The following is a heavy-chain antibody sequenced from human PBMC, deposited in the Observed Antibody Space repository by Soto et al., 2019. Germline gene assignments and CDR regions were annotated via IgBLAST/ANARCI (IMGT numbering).Heavy chain of an antibody. CDR3: ARGVGIFGVVPTTGGWFDP. CDR2: IIPIFGTA. V-gene: IGHV1-69*13. Sequence: ASVKVSCKASGGTFSSYAISWVRQAPGQGLEWMGGIIPIFGTANYAQKFQGRVTITADESTSTAYMELSSLRSEDTAVYYCARGVGIFGVVPTTGGWFDPWGEGTLVTVSS. D-gene: IGHD3-3*01. CDR1: GGTFSSYA. J-gene: IGHJ5*02.